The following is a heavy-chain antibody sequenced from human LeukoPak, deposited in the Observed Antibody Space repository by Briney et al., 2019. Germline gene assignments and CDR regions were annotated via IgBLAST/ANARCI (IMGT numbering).Heavy chain of an antibody. J-gene: IGHJ5*02. CDR1: GFTFSSYS. Sequence: GGSLRLSCAASGFTFSSYSMNWVRQAPGKGLEWVSYISSSSSTIYYADSVKGRFTISRDNAKNSLYLQMNSLRAEDTAVYYCARESYDFWSGPGGNWFDPWGQGTLVTVSS. CDR2: ISSSSSTI. D-gene: IGHD3-3*01. V-gene: IGHV3-48*01. CDR3: ARESYDFWSGPGGNWFDP.